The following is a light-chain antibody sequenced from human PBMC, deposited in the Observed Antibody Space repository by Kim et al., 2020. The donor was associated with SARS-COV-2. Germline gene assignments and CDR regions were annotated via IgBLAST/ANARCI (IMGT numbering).Light chain of an antibody. J-gene: IGKJ1*01. CDR3: QKYNSAPRT. V-gene: IGKV1-27*01. CDR2: AAS. Sequence: ASVGDRVTSTCRASQGISNYLAWYQLKPGEVPKLLIYAASAVQSGVPSRFSGSGSGTDFTLTISSLQPEDVATYYCQKYNSAPRTFGQGTKVDIK. CDR1: QGISNY.